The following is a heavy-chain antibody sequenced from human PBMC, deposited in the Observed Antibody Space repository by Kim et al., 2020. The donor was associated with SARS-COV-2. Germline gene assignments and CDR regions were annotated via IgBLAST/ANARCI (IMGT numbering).Heavy chain of an antibody. CDR2: TSYDGTNK. Sequence: GGSLRLSCAGSGFPFSSYAMHWVRQAPGKGLEWVAVTSYDGTNKYYADSLNGRFTISRDNSKNTLWLQMSSLRGEDTAVYYCARPHKEFGESLYKYYGLDVWGQGTTVTVSS. J-gene: IGHJ6*02. CDR3: ARPHKEFGESLYKYYGLDV. V-gene: IGHV3-30*04. CDR1: GFPFSSYA. D-gene: IGHD3-10*01.